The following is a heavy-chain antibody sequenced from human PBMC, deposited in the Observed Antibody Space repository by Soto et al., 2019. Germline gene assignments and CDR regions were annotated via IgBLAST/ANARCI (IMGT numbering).Heavy chain of an antibody. D-gene: IGHD6-25*01. CDR2: IYPGDSDT. CDR3: ARHSSGGHVLDYGMDV. Sequence: GESLKISCKGSGYSFTSYWIGWVRQMPGKGLEWMGIIYPGDSDTRYSPSFRGQVTISADKSISTAYLQWSSLKASDTAMYYCARHSSGGHVLDYGMDVWGQGTTVTVSS. CDR1: GYSFTSYW. V-gene: IGHV5-51*01. J-gene: IGHJ6*02.